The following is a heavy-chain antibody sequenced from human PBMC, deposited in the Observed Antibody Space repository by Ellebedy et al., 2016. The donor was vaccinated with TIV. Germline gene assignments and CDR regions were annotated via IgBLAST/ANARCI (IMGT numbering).Heavy chain of an antibody. Sequence: SVKVSXKASGGTFSSYAISWVRQAPGQGLEWMGGIIPIFGTANYAQKFQGRVTITADESTSTAYMELSSLRSEDTAVYYCASGYDSSGYYDYWGQGTLVTVSS. D-gene: IGHD3-22*01. CDR1: GGTFSSYA. CDR2: IIPIFGTA. J-gene: IGHJ4*02. V-gene: IGHV1-69*13. CDR3: ASGYDSSGYYDY.